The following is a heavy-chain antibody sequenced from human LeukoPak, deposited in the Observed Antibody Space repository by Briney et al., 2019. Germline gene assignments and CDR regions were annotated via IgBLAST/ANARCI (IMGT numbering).Heavy chain of an antibody. CDR2: MNPNSGNT. V-gene: IGHV1-8*01. CDR1: GYTFASFD. D-gene: IGHD4-17*01. CDR3: ARGNKDYGDYARGLSDY. J-gene: IGHJ4*02. Sequence: ASVKVSCKASGYTFASFDINWVRQATGQGLEWMGWMNPNSGNTGSAQKFQGRITMTRNTSITTAYMELSSLRSEDTAVYYCARGNKDYGDYARGLSDYWGQGTLVTVSS.